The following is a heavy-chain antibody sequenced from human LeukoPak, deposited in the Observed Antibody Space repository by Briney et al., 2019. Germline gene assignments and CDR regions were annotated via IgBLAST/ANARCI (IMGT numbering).Heavy chain of an antibody. Sequence: GGSLRLSCAASGFTFSSYSMNWVRQAPGKGLEWVSSISSSSSYIYYADSVKGRFTISRDNAKNSLYLQMNSLRAEDTAVYYCARDLSGVGATCPWGQGTLVTVSS. J-gene: IGHJ5*02. CDR3: ARDLSGVGATCP. CDR2: ISSSSSYI. D-gene: IGHD1-26*01. V-gene: IGHV3-21*01. CDR1: GFTFSSYS.